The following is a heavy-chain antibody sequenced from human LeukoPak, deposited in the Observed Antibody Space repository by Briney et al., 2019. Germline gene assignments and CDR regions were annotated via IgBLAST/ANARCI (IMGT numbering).Heavy chain of an antibody. J-gene: IGHJ6*02. D-gene: IGHD2-2*01. Sequence: PGGSLRLSCAASGFTFSSYGMPWVRQAPGKGLEWVAVIWYDGSNKYYADSVKGRFTISRDNSKNTLYLQMNSLRAEDTAVYYCARGGYCSSTSCLRARNYYYYGMDVWGQGTTVTVSS. CDR2: IWYDGSNK. CDR1: GFTFSSYG. V-gene: IGHV3-33*01. CDR3: ARGGYCSSTSCLRARNYYYYGMDV.